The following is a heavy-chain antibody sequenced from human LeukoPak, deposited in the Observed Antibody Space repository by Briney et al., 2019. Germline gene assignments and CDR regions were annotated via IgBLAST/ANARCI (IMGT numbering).Heavy chain of an antibody. D-gene: IGHD3-10*01. V-gene: IGHV4-34*01. CDR3: ARGPRAYGSGSYYN. Sequence: SETLSLTRAVYGGSFSGYYWSWLRQPPGKGLEWIGEINHSGSTNYNPSLKSRVTISVDTPKNQFSLKLSSVTAADTAVYYCARGPRAYGSGSYYNWGQGTLVTVSS. J-gene: IGHJ4*02. CDR1: GGSFSGYY. CDR2: INHSGST.